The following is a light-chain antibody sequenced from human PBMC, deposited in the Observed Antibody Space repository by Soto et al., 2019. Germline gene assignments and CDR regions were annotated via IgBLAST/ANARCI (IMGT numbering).Light chain of an antibody. J-gene: IGLJ2*01. V-gene: IGLV2-8*01. CDR3: SSYGGRDNLI. CDR2: EVT. Sequence: QSALTQPPSASGSPGQSVTISCTGTSSDVGAYNYVSWYQQHPGKAPKLMIYEVTKRPSGVPDRFSGSKSGNTASLTVSGLQAEDEDDYFCSSYGGRDNLIFGGGTKVTVL. CDR1: SSDVGAYNY.